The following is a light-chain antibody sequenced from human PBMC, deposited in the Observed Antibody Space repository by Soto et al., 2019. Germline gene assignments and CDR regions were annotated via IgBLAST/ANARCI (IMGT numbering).Light chain of an antibody. J-gene: IGLJ2*01. CDR1: SGSIASNY. Sequence: NFMLTQPHSVSESPGKTITISCTRSSGSIASNYVLWCQQRPGSAPTTVIFDDNRRPSGVPDRFSGSIDTSSNSASLTISVLKTEDEADDYCQSYDDFNHVLVGGGTKLTVL. CDR2: DDN. V-gene: IGLV6-57*03. CDR3: QSYDDFNHVL.